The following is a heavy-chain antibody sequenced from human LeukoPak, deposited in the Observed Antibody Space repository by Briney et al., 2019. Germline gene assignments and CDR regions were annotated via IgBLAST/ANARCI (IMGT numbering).Heavy chain of an antibody. CDR1: GFTFTNAW. D-gene: IGHD2-15*01. J-gene: IGHJ4*02. CDR3: TKAPIVSCSGAFCYPFDS. V-gene: IGHV3-15*01. CDR2: IKSKTHGGTT. Sequence: GGSLRLSCAASGFTFTNAWMTWVRQAPGKGLEWVGRIKSKTHGGTTDYAAPVQGRFTISRDDSKNTLFLQMNSLRAEDTAIYYCTKAPIVSCSGAFCYPFDSWGQGTLVTVSS.